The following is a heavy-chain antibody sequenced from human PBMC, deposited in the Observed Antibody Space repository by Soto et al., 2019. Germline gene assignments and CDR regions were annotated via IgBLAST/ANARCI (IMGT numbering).Heavy chain of an antibody. V-gene: IGHV3-13*01. Sequence: AGSLRLPCAASGFTLSTHDMHWVRQGTGKGLEWVAALSYAGDTYYPGSVKGRFTVSRESAKNSLYLQMNSLTAGDTAVYYFAKGPHSASGYHYMDVWGKGNTVT. J-gene: IGHJ6*03. D-gene: IGHD6-25*01. CDR1: GFTLSTHD. CDR2: LSYAGDT. CDR3: AKGPHSASGYHYMDV.